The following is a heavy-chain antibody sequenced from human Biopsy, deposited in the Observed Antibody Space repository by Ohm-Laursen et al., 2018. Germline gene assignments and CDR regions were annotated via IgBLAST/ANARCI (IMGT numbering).Heavy chain of an antibody. D-gene: IGHD3-10*01. CDR3: ARGTNYYGSGRNRHWFDP. CDR2: INDSGRT. Sequence: SDTLSLTCGVYGGSFSGYYCSWIRQPPGKGLEWIGEINDSGRTNYNPSLRSRVTFSVDTSKNQFSRKLSSVTAADTAVYYCARGTNYYGSGRNRHWFDPWGQGTQVTVSS. V-gene: IGHV4-34*01. CDR1: GGSFSGYY. J-gene: IGHJ5*02.